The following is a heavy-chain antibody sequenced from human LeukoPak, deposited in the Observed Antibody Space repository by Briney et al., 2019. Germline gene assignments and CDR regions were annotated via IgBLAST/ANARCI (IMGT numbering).Heavy chain of an antibody. CDR1: GLTFSSYW. Sequence: GGSLRLSCAASGLTFSSYWMHWVRQAPGKGLVWVSGTNTDGSSTMYADSVKGRFTIARDNAKNTLYPQMNSLRAEDTAVYYCYGANAEHWGQGTLVTVSS. CDR3: YGANAEH. D-gene: IGHD4-23*01. CDR2: TNTDGSST. J-gene: IGHJ1*01. V-gene: IGHV3-74*03.